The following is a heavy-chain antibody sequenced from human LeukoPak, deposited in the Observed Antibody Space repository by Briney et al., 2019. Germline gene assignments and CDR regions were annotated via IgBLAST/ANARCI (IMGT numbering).Heavy chain of an antibody. D-gene: IGHD4-23*01. Sequence: PSETLSLTCTVSGGSISGYYWSWIRQPPGKGLEWIGYIYSSGSTNYSPSLKSRVTISVDTSKSQFSLRLNPVTAADTAVYYCARGGKATVVTMWGQGILVTVSS. CDR3: ARGGKATVVTM. V-gene: IGHV4-59*12. J-gene: IGHJ4*02. CDR2: IYSSGST. CDR1: GGSISGYY.